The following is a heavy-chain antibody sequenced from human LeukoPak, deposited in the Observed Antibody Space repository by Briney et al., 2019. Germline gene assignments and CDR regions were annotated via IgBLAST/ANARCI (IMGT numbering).Heavy chain of an antibody. CDR3: ARFSPRAMGNYFDF. CDR2: IYHSGST. J-gene: IGHJ4*02. V-gene: IGHV4-30-2*01. D-gene: IGHD7-27*01. CDR1: GGSISSGGYY. Sequence: SQTLSLTCTVSGGSISSGGYYWSWIRQPPGKGLEWIGYIYHSGSTYYNPSLKRRVTMSLDRSANQFSLNLSSVTAADTAVYYCARFSPRAMGNYFDFWGQGTLVTVSS.